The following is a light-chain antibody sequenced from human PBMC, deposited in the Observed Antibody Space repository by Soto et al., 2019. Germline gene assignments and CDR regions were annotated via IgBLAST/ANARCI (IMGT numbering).Light chain of an antibody. V-gene: IGKV1-27*01. CDR2: AAS. Sequence: TCRASQGISNYLAWYQQKPGKVPKLLIYAASTLQSGVPSRFSGCLSSTDLHTTYGCLQPVHAETYYRPMKIPAQLIGFAQGTRLEIK. CDR1: QGISNY. CDR3: PMKIPAQLIG. J-gene: IGKJ5*01.